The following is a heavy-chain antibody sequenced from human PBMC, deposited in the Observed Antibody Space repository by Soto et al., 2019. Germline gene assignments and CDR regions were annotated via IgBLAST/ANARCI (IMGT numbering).Heavy chain of an antibody. D-gene: IGHD7-27*01. J-gene: IGHJ4*02. V-gene: IGHV4-31*03. CDR1: GGSISSGGYY. Sequence: KQSQTLSLTCTVSGGSISSGGYYWSWIRQHPGKGLEWIGYIYYSGSTYYNPSLKSRVTISVDTSKNQFSLKLSSVTAADTAVYYCARLTGDYSVYYFDYWGQGTLVTVSS. CDR2: IYYSGST. CDR3: ARLTGDYSVYYFDY.